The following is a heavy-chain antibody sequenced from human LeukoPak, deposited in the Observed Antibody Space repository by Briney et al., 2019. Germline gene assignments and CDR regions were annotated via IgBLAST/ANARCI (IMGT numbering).Heavy chain of an antibody. D-gene: IGHD3-22*01. CDR1: GFTFSSYW. J-gene: IGHJ3*02. V-gene: IGHV3-74*01. Sequence: GGSLRLSCAASGFTFSSYWMHWVRQAPGKGLVWVSRINSDGSSTSYADSVKGRFTISRDNAKNTLYLQMNSLRAEDTAVYYCARGWGYTMIVLGGAFDIWGQGTVVTVSS. CDR3: ARGWGYTMIVLGGAFDI. CDR2: INSDGSST.